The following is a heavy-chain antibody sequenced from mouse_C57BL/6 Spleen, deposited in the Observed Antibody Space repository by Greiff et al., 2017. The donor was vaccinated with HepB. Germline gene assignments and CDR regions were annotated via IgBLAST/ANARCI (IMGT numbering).Heavy chain of an antibody. Sequence: QVQLQQPGAELVKPGASVKLSCKASGYTFTSYWMHWVKQRPGQGLEWIGMIHPNSGSTNYNEKFKSKATLTVDKSSSTAYMQLSSLTSEDSAVYYCAEVDDRFAYWGQGTLVTVSA. CDR1: GYTFTSYW. V-gene: IGHV1-64*01. J-gene: IGHJ3*01. D-gene: IGHD1-1*02. CDR2: IHPNSGST. CDR3: AEVDDRFAY.